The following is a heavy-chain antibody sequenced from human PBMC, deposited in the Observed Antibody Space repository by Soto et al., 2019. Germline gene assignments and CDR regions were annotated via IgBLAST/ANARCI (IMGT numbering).Heavy chain of an antibody. Sequence: QVQLVQSGAAVRKPGSSAKVSCKASGGTFTKYAITWVRQAPRQGLDWMGGIVPLPGTTNYAQKFRGRVTISADESTSTADLELSSLRSEDTAVYYCASGVGGLGGSSGWPDYALDVWGQGTMVIVSS. D-gene: IGHD6-19*01. J-gene: IGHJ3*01. CDR2: IVPLPGTT. CDR3: ASGVGGLGGSSGWPDYALDV. CDR1: GGTFTKYA. V-gene: IGHV1-69*01.